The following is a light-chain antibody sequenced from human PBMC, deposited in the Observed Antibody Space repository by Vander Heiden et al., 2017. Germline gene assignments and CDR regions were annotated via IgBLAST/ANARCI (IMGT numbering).Light chain of an antibody. J-gene: IGKJ1*01. CDR2: RSS. V-gene: IGKV1-39*01. Sequence: DIPTTHSPSSLSASVGDRVTITCRARGRISRHVDWYQQKPGQAPKLVIYRSSTLQSGVPSRFSGSGSGTDFTLTISSLQTEDVATYHCQQNDDTLQTFGQGTKLEVK. CDR1: GRISRH. CDR3: QQNDDTLQT.